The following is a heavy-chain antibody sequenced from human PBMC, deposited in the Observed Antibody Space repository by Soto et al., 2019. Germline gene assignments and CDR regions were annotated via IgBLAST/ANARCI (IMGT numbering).Heavy chain of an antibody. D-gene: IGHD1-1*01. CDR1: GFTCSDHY. J-gene: IGHJ4*02. Sequence: GSLLLSCAASGFTCSDHYMSWIRQAPGKGLEWIGYSSNSGSFTRYADSVKGRFSISRDNAKNSLYLQINSLRGDDTAIYYCVRSGDNYNLLDYWGQGTPVTVSS. CDR3: VRSGDNYNLLDY. CDR2: SSNSGSFT. V-gene: IGHV3-11*06.